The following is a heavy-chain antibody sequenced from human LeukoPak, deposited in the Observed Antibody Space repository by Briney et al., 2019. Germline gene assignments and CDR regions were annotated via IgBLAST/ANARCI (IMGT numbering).Heavy chain of an antibody. Sequence: GASVKVSCKASGYTLTGYYMHWVRQAPGQGLEWMGWMNPNSGNTGYAQKFQGRVTMTRNTSVSTAYMELSSLRSEDTAVYYCARVREMATIFLGDYYGMDVWGQGTTVTVSS. V-gene: IGHV1-8*02. D-gene: IGHD5-24*01. CDR3: ARVREMATIFLGDYYGMDV. J-gene: IGHJ6*02. CDR1: GYTLTGYY. CDR2: MNPNSGNT.